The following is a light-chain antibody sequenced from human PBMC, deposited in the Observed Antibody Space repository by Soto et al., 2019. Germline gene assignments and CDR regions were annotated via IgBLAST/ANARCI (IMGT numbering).Light chain of an antibody. CDR3: QSYTTSSAPSV. CDR2: EVT. J-gene: IGLJ3*02. V-gene: IGLV2-14*01. Sequence: QSVLTQPASVSGSPGQSITISCTGTSSDIGTYNFVSWYQQHPGRAPKLIIYEVTNRPSGVSNRFSGSKSGNTAYLTISGLRAEDEAVYYCQSYTTSSAPSVFGGGTKLTVL. CDR1: SSDIGTYNF.